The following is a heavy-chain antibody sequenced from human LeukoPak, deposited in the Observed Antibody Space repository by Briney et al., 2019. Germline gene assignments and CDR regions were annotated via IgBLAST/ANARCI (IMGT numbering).Heavy chain of an antibody. CDR2: IYYSGTT. J-gene: IGHJ3*02. CDR1: GGSISLYY. V-gene: IGHV4-59*08. D-gene: IGHD6-13*01. Sequence: SETLSLTCSVSGGSISLYYWSWIRQPPGKGLEWIGSIYYSGTTNYNPSLKSRVTISVDTSKNQFSLKLSSVTAADTAVYYCARRFSQLGAFDIWGQGTMVTVSS. CDR3: ARRFSQLGAFDI.